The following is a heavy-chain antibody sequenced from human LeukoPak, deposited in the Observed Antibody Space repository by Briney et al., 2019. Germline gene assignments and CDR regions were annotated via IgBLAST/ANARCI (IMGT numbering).Heavy chain of an antibody. CDR2: IYSGGST. Sequence: GGSLRLSCAASGFTFSSYAMSWVRRAPGKGLEWVSVIYSGGSTYYADSVKGRFTISRDNSKNTLYLQMNSLRAEDTAVYYCARDSGMSWFDPWGQGTLVTVSS. CDR3: ARDSGMSWFDP. V-gene: IGHV3-66*02. CDR1: GFTFSSYA. J-gene: IGHJ5*02. D-gene: IGHD3-10*01.